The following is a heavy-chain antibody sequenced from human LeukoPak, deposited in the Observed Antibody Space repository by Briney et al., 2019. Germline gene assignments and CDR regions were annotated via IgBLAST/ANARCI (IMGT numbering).Heavy chain of an antibody. CDR3: ARGYSSDN. CDR2: IYSGGNT. D-gene: IGHD2-21*01. Sequence: PGGSLRLSCAASGFTFSSNYMSWVRQAPGKGLEWVSVIYSGGNTYYTDSVKGRFTISRDNSKNTLNLQMNSLRAEDAAVYYCARGYSSDNWGQGTLVTVSS. V-gene: IGHV3-66*01. J-gene: IGHJ4*02. CDR1: GFTFSSNY.